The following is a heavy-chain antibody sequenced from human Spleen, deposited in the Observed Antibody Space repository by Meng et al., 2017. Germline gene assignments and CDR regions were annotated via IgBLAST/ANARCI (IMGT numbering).Heavy chain of an antibody. D-gene: IGHD1-20*01. J-gene: IGHJ4*02. CDR3: ARLKSITGLMDY. Sequence: SETLSLTCTVSGGSISSYYWTWIRQPPGKGLEWIGYIDYSGSTNYKPSLRSRVTISADTSKNQFSLKLSSVTAADTAVYYCARLKSITGLMDYWGQGTLVTVSS. V-gene: IGHV4-59*01. CDR2: IDYSGST. CDR1: GGSISSYY.